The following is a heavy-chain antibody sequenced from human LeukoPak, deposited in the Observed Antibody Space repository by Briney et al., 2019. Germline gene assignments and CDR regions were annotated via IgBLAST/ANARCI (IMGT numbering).Heavy chain of an antibody. J-gene: IGHJ4*02. V-gene: IGHV4-61*02. Sequence: SQTLSLTCTVSGGSISSGSYYWSWIRQPAGKGLEWIGRIYTSGSTNYNPSLKRRVTISVDTSKNQFSLKLSSVTAADTAVYYCARDGVTGGLDYWGQGTLVTVSS. D-gene: IGHD2-21*02. CDR2: IYTSGST. CDR3: ARDGVTGGLDY. CDR1: GGSISSGSYY.